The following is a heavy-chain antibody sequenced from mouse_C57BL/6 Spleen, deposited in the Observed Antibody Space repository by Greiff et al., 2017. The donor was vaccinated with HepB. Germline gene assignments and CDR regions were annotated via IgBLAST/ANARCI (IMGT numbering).Heavy chain of an antibody. J-gene: IGHJ3*01. Sequence: EVMLVESGGGLVKPGGSLKLSCAASGFTFSSYAMSWVRQTPEKRLEWVANISDGGSYTYYPDNVKGRFTISRDNAKNNLYLQMSHLKSEDTAMYYCARDPTVAGRWGQGTLVTVSA. CDR2: ISDGGSYT. CDR3: ARDPTVAGR. V-gene: IGHV5-4*01. D-gene: IGHD1-1*01. CDR1: GFTFSSYA.